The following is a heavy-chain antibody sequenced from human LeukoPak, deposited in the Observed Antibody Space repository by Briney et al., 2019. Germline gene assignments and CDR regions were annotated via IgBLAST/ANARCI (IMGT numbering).Heavy chain of an antibody. D-gene: IGHD6-13*01. V-gene: IGHV3-33*06. Sequence: PGGSLRLSCAASGFTFSSYGMHWVRQAPGKGLEWVAVIWYDGSNKYYADSVKGRFTISRDNSKNTLYLQMNSLRAEDTAVYYRAKSSYSRSWYYFDFWGQGTLVTVSS. CDR2: IWYDGSNK. J-gene: IGHJ4*02. CDR3: AKSSYSRSWYYFDF. CDR1: GFTFSSYG.